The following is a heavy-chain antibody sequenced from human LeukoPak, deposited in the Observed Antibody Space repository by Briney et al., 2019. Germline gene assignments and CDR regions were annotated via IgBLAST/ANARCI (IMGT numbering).Heavy chain of an antibody. V-gene: IGHV3-7*05. Sequence: GRSLRLSCAASGFIFSSYWMNWVRQAPGKGLEWVANIKEDGSAKYYVDSVKGRFTISRDNAKNSLYLQMNSLRAEDTAVYYCVMDMDVWGQGTTVTVSS. J-gene: IGHJ6*02. CDR1: GFIFSSYW. CDR2: IKEDGSAK. CDR3: VMDMDV.